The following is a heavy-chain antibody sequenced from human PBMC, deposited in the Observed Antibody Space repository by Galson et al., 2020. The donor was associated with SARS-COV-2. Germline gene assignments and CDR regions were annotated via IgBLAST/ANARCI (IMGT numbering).Heavy chain of an antibody. D-gene: IGHD2-15*01. J-gene: IGHJ4*02. CDR1: GGSISSYY. CDR3: ARRALGYCSGGSCSPPWAFDY. V-gene: IGHV4-59*08. Sequence: ETSETLSLTCTVSGGSISSYYWSWIRQPPGKGLEWIGYIYYSGSTNYNPSLKSRVTISVDTSKNQFSLKLSSVTAADTAVDYCARRALGYCSGGSCSPPWAFDYWGQGTLVTVSS. CDR2: IYYSGST.